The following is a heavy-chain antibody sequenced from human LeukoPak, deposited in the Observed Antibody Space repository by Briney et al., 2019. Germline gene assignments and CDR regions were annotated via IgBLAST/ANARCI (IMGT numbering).Heavy chain of an antibody. V-gene: IGHV3-23*01. Sequence: GGTLRLSCAASGFTFSSYGMSWVRQAPGKGLEWVSAISGSGGSTYYADSVKGRFTISRDNSKNTLYLQMNSLRAEDTAVYYCAKEGSSGWYRQTDYWGQGTLVTVSS. CDR2: ISGSGGST. J-gene: IGHJ4*02. CDR3: AKEGSSGWYRQTDY. D-gene: IGHD6-19*01. CDR1: GFTFSSYG.